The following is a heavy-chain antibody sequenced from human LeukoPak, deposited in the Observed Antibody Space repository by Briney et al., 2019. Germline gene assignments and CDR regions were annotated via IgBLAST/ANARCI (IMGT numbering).Heavy chain of an antibody. J-gene: IGHJ3*01. Sequence: GGSLRLSCAASGFTVSSNYMSWVRQAPGKGLEGVSVIYSGGTTYYADSVKGRFTISRDNSKNTLYLQMNSLRGEDTAVYYCARDSSLCCNDGRCHWGFDLWGQGTVVTVSS. CDR3: ARDSSLCCNDGRCHWGFDL. CDR2: IYSGGTT. CDR1: GFTVSSNY. D-gene: IGHD2-15*01. V-gene: IGHV3-53*01.